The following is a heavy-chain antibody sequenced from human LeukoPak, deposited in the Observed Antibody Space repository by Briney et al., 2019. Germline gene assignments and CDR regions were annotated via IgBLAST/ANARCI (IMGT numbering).Heavy chain of an antibody. D-gene: IGHD1-1*01. Sequence: SETLSLTCTVSGGSISSYYWSWIRQPPGKGLEWIGRIYTSGSTNYNPSLKSRVTMSVDTSKNQFSLKLSSVTAADTAVYYCARASHWNQLHYFDYWGQGTLVTVSS. CDR1: GGSISSYY. CDR2: IYTSGST. J-gene: IGHJ4*02. CDR3: ARASHWNQLHYFDY. V-gene: IGHV4-4*07.